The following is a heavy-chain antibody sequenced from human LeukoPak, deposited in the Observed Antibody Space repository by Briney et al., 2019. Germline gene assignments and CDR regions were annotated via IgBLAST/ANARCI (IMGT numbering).Heavy chain of an antibody. CDR3: ARDSGEWELLVYAFDI. V-gene: IGHV1-18*01. CDR2: ISAYNGNT. Sequence: GASVKVSCKASGYTFTSYGISWVRQAPGQGPEWMGWISAYNGNTNYAQKLQGRVTTTTDTSTSTAYMELRSLRSDDTAVYYCARDSGEWELLVYAFDIWGQGTMVTVSS. J-gene: IGHJ3*02. CDR1: GYTFTSYG. D-gene: IGHD1-26*01.